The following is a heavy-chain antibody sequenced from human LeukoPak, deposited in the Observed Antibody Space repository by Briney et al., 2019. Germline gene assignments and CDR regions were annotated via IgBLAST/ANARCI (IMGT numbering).Heavy chain of an antibody. J-gene: IGHJ5*02. CDR1: GYTFTGYY. V-gene: IGHV1-2*06. Sequence: ASVKVSCTASGYTFTGYYIHWVRQAPGQGLEWMGRINPNTGGTNYAQKFQGRVTMTRDTSITTAYMELSRLTSDDTAIYYCAKVPPSITAAGNWLDPWGQGALVTVSS. CDR2: INPNTGGT. D-gene: IGHD6-13*01. CDR3: AKVPPSITAAGNWLDP.